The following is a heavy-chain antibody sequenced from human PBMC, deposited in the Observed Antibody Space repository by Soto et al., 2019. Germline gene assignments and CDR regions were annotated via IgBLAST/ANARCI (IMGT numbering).Heavy chain of an antibody. CDR1: GFSLSARGVG. Sequence: SGPTLVNPTQTLTLTCTLSGFSLSARGVGVGWIRQPPGKALEWLGIISWNDDKRYSPSLKSRLTITKDTSKNQVVLTMTNMEPVDTATYYCAHTPWGAAPDYWGQGTVVTVST. D-gene: IGHD3-16*01. CDR2: ISWNDDK. V-gene: IGHV2-5*01. J-gene: IGHJ4*02. CDR3: AHTPWGAAPDY.